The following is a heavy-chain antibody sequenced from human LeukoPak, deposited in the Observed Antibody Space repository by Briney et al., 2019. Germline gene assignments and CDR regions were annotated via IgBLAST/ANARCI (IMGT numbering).Heavy chain of an antibody. CDR1: GFTFSSYS. J-gene: IGHJ6*02. V-gene: IGHV3-21*01. CDR3: ARYRVTYDMDV. Sequence: KPGGSLRLSCAASGFTFSSYSMNWVCQAPGKGLEWVSSISSSSSYIYYADSVKGRFTISRDNSMNTLYLQMNSLRAEDTAVYYCARYRVTYDMDVWGQGTTVTVSS. D-gene: IGHD2-21*02. CDR2: ISSSSSYI.